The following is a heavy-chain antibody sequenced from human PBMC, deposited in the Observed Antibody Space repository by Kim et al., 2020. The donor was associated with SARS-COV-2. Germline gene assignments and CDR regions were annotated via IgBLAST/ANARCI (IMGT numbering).Heavy chain of an antibody. CDR1: GGSISSGGYY. J-gene: IGHJ4*02. V-gene: IGHV4-31*03. CDR3: ARGGYSGTDFDY. D-gene: IGHD5-12*01. CDR2: IYYSGST. Sequence: SETLSLTCTVSGGSISSGGYYWSWIRQHSGKGLEWIGYIYYSGSTYYNPSLKSRVTISVDTSKNQFSLKLSSVTAADTAVYYCARGGYSGTDFDYWGQGTLVTVSS.